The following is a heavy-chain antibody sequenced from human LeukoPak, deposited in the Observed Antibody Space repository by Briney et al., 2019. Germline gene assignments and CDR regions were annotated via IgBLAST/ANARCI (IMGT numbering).Heavy chain of an antibody. Sequence: ASVKVSCKASGYTFTSYDINWVRQATGQGLEWMGWMNPNSGNTGYAQKFQGRVTITRNTSISTAYMELSSLRSEDTAVYYCARGTYYDFWSGRRNYYYYYMDVWGKGTTVTVSS. J-gene: IGHJ6*03. CDR2: MNPNSGNT. D-gene: IGHD3-3*01. V-gene: IGHV1-8*03. CDR1: GYTFTSYD. CDR3: ARGTYYDFWSGRRNYYYYYMDV.